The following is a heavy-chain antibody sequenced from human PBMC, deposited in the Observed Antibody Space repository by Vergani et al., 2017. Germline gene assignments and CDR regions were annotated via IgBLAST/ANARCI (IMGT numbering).Heavy chain of an antibody. Sequence: QVQLQQWGAGLLKPSETLFLTCTVSGGSISSGSYYWSWIRQPAGKGLEWIGRIYTSGSTNYNPSLKSRVTISVDTSKNQFSLKLSSVTAADTAVYYCARLTTSGDLWGQGTLVTVSS. CDR3: ARLTTSGDL. V-gene: IGHV4-61*02. D-gene: IGHD7-27*01. CDR2: IYTSGST. CDR1: GGSISSGSYY. J-gene: IGHJ4*02.